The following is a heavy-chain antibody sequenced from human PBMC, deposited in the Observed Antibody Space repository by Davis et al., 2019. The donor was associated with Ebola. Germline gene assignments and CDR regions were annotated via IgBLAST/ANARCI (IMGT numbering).Heavy chain of an antibody. J-gene: IGHJ4*02. CDR2: FDPEDGGP. CDR3: TIGGTTGGFDY. CDR1: GYTLTELS. V-gene: IGHV1-24*01. Sequence: ASVKVSCKVSGYTLTELSMHWVRQAPGKGLEWMGGFDPEDGGPIYAQKFQGRVTLTEDTSTDTAYMELSSLRSEDTAVYYCTIGGTTGGFDYWGQGTLVTVSS. D-gene: IGHD1-14*01.